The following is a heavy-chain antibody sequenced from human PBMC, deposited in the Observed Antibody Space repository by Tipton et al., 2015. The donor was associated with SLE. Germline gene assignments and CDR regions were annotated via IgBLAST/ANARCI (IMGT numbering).Heavy chain of an antibody. V-gene: IGHV4-59*01. CDR3: ARWSGPSLNFDY. J-gene: IGHJ4*02. CDR2: IYYSGST. Sequence: TLSLTCTVSGGSISSYYWSWIRQPPGKGLEWIGYIYYSGSTNYNPSLKSRVTISVDTSKNQFSLKLSSVTAADTALSYWARWSGPSLNFDYWGQGTLGTVSP. CDR1: GGSISSYY.